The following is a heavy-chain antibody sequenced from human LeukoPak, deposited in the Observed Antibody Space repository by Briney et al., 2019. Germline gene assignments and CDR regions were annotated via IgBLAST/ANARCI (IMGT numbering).Heavy chain of an antibody. J-gene: IGHJ4*02. CDR2: IYPRDGST. V-gene: IGHV1-46*01. CDR1: GYTFTSNY. Sequence: ASVKVSCKASGYTFTSNYIHWVRQAPGQGLEWMGMIYPRDGSTSYAQKFQGRVTVTRDTSTSTVHMELSGLGPEDTAVYYCAREEILMVSDEGRYYFDYWGQGTLVTVSS. D-gene: IGHD2-8*01. CDR3: AREEILMVSDEGRYYFDY.